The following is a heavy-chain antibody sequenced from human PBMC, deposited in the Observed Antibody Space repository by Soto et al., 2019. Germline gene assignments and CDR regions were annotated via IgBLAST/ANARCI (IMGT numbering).Heavy chain of an antibody. CDR2: IWYDGSNK. CDR3: ARDQVDASFGPRAAYYYGMDV. D-gene: IGHD3-3*01. Sequence: GGSLRLSCAASGFTFSSYGMHWVRQAPGKGLEWVAVIWYDGSNKYYADSVKGRFTISRDNSKNTLYLQMNSLRAEDTAVYYCARDQVDASFGPRAAYYYGMDVWGQGTTVTVSS. J-gene: IGHJ6*02. CDR1: GFTFSSYG. V-gene: IGHV3-33*01.